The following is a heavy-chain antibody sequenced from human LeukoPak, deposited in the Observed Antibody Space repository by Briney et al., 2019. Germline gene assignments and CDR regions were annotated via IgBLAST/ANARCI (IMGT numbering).Heavy chain of an antibody. Sequence: GGSLRLSCAASGFTVSSNYMSWVRHPAGKGLEWVSVLYSGGATFYADSVKGRFTISRDTSKNTLYLQMNDLRADDTAVYYCTKLKGWYGEGFFDYWGQGTLVTASS. D-gene: IGHD6-19*01. J-gene: IGHJ4*02. CDR1: GFTVSSNY. CDR2: LYSGGAT. V-gene: IGHV3-53*01. CDR3: TKLKGWYGEGFFDY.